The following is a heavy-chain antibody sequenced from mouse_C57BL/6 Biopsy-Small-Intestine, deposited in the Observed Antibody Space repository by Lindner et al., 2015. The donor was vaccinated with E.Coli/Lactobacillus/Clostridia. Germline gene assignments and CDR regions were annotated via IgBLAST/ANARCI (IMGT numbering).Heavy chain of an antibody. CDR2: ITPIFGTT. V-gene: IGHV1-81*01. D-gene: IGHD1-1*02. CDR3: ARAQQSPYDNSGYYYDAYDF. Sequence: SVKVSCKSSGGTCGACAISWVRQAPGQGLEWMGAITPIFGTTNYAQKFQGRVTITADQSTSTAYMYLSSLTSADTAVYYCARAQQSPYDNSGYYYDAYDFWGQGTLVTVSS. J-gene: IGHJ3*01. CDR1: GGTCGACA.